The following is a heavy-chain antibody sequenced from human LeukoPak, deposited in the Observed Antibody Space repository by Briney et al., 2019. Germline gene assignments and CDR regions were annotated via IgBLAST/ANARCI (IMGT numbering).Heavy chain of an antibody. CDR3: ASRYYDFWSGSITFDY. J-gene: IGHJ4*02. V-gene: IGHV3-7*01. Sequence: GGSLRLSCAASGFTFSSYWMSWVRQAPGKGLEWVANIKQDGSEKYYVDSVKGRFTISRDNAKNSLYLQMNSLRAEDTAVYYCASRYYDFWSGSITFDYWGQGTLVTVSS. CDR2: IKQDGSEK. D-gene: IGHD3-3*01. CDR1: GFTFSSYW.